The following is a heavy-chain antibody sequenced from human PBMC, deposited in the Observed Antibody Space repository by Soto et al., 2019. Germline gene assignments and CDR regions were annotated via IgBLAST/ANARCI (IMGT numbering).Heavy chain of an antibody. CDR2: IYWDDDK. CDR3: AHDSNGWLGFDF. CDR1: GFSLSTSGVG. D-gene: IGHD6-13*01. Sequence: QITLKESGPTLVKPTQTLTLTCTFSGFSLSTSGVGVGWIRQPPGKALEWLALIYWDDDKRYSPSLKSRLTITKDTSKNQVVLTMTNMDPVDTATYFCAHDSNGWLGFDFWGQGTLVTVSS. J-gene: IGHJ4*02. V-gene: IGHV2-5*02.